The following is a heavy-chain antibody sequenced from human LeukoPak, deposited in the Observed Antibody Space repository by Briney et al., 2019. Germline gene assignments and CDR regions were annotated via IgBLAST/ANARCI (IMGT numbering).Heavy chain of an antibody. CDR3: AKVVGSYYRVGAFDI. Sequence: QPGGSLRLSCAASGFTFDDYAMHWVRQAPGKVLEWVSGISWNSGSIGYADSVKGRFTISRDNAKNSLYLQMNSLRAEDTALYYCAKVVGSYYRVGAFDIWGQGTMVTVSS. V-gene: IGHV3-9*01. J-gene: IGHJ3*02. CDR2: ISWNSGSI. D-gene: IGHD1-26*01. CDR1: GFTFDDYA.